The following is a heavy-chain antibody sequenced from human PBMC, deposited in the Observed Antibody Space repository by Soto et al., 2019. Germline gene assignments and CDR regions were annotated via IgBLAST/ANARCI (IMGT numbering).Heavy chain of an antibody. CDR3: ARDSAGYRTKGNWYDP. D-gene: IGHD6-13*01. Sequence: GGSLRLSCAASGFTFSNYDMHWVRQAPGKGLEWVALIWYDGSNKDYSDSVKGRFTISRDNSKNTLFLQMNSLRGEDTAVYYCARDSAGYRTKGNWYDPWGQGTLVTVSS. CDR1: GFTFSNYD. CDR2: IWYDGSNK. J-gene: IGHJ5*02. V-gene: IGHV3-33*01.